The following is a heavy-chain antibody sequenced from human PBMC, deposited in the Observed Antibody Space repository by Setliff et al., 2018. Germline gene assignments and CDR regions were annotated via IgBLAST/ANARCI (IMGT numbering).Heavy chain of an antibody. Sequence: GASVKVSCKASGYTFTSYPIHWVRQAPGQRLEWMAWINGGNGYTKYSQEFQGRLTITRDTSATTAYMELSSLGSEDMAVYYCARATRNSGYDTLDYWGQGTLVTV. J-gene: IGHJ4*02. CDR2: INGGNGYT. D-gene: IGHD5-12*01. CDR3: ARATRNSGYDTLDY. CDR1: GYTFTSYP. V-gene: IGHV1-3*03.